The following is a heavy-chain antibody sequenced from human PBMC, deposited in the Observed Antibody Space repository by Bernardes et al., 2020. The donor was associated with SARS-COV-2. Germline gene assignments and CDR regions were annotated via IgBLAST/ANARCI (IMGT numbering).Heavy chain of an antibody. CDR3: AKDLSDFGGNSGSDH. V-gene: IGHV3-23*01. D-gene: IGHD2-21*02. Sequence: GGSLRLSCAASGFTFRTYEMNWIRQAPGQGLEWVSTITGGGSVYAADSVKGRFTTSRDNSKNTMYLQMNSLGVEDTAVYYCAKDLSDFGGNSGSDHWGQGTLVTVSS. CDR2: ITGGGSV. CDR1: GFTFRTYE. J-gene: IGHJ4*02.